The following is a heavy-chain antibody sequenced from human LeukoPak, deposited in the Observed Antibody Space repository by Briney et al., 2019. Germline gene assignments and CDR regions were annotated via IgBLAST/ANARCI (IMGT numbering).Heavy chain of an antibody. V-gene: IGHV4-31*03. CDR2: IYYSGST. D-gene: IGHD2-2*01. J-gene: IGHJ4*02. CDR3: ARYCSSTSCFPIAVAGSGFDY. Sequence: PSQTLSLTCTVSGGSISSGGYYWSWIRQHPGEGLEWIGYIYYSGSTYYNPSLKSRVTISVDTSKNQFSLKLSSVTAADTAVYYCARYCSSTSCFPIAVAGSGFDYWGQGTLVTVSS. CDR1: GGSISSGGYY.